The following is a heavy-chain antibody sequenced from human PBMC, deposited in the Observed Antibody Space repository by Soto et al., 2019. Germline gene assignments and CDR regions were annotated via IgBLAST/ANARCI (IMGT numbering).Heavy chain of an antibody. V-gene: IGHV4-59*01. Sequence: SETLSLTCTVSGGSISSYYWSWIRQPPGKGLEWIGYIYYSGSTNYNPSLKSRVTISVDTSKNQFSLKLSSVTAADTAVYYCAREPNYGSGSYYDYRGQGTLVTVS. CDR3: AREPNYGSGSYYDY. J-gene: IGHJ4*02. CDR1: GGSISSYY. CDR2: IYYSGST. D-gene: IGHD3-10*01.